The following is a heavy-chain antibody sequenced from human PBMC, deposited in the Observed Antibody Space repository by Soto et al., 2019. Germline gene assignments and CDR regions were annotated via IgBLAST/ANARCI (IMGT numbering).Heavy chain of an antibody. D-gene: IGHD2-21*02. J-gene: IGHJ6*02. CDR3: ARAPSGDCKNGMDV. CDR1: GFPLNTRGMC. V-gene: IGHV2-70*01. Sequence: TLVNPTQTLTLTCTFSGFPLNTRGMCVSWIRQPPGKALECLALIDWDDDKYYSSSLKTRLTISKDTSKSQVVFTMTNMDPADTATYYCARAPSGDCKNGMDVWGQGTTVTVSS. CDR2: IDWDDDK.